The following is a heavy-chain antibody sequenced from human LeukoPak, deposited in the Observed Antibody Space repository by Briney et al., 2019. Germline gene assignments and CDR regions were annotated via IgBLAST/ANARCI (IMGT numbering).Heavy chain of an antibody. V-gene: IGHV4-61*02. Sequence: SETLSLTCTVSGGSISSGGYYWSWIRQPAGKGLEWIGRIYTSGSTNYNPSLKSRVTMSVDTSKNQFSLKLSSVTAADTAVYYCARVSAYYDFWSGYYMDDAFDIWGQGTMVTVSS. CDR3: ARVSAYYDFWSGYYMDDAFDI. D-gene: IGHD3-3*01. J-gene: IGHJ3*02. CDR1: GGSISSGGYY. CDR2: IYTSGST.